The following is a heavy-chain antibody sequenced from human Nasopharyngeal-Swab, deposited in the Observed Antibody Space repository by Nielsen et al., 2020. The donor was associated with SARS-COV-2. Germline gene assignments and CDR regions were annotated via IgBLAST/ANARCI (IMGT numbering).Heavy chain of an antibody. CDR3: ARDLGEGDYDYVWGCYTPKRGFFDY. Sequence: WVRQAPGQGLEWMGWINTNTGNPTYAQGFTGRFVFSLDTSVSTAYLQISSLKAEDTAVYYCARDLGEGDYDYVWGCYTPKRGFFDYWGQGTLVTVSS. J-gene: IGHJ4*02. CDR2: INTNTGNP. V-gene: IGHV7-4-1*02. D-gene: IGHD3-16*01.